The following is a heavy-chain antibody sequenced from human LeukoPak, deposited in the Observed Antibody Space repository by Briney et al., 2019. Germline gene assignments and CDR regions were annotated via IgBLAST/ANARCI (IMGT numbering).Heavy chain of an antibody. J-gene: IGHJ5*02. D-gene: IGHD5-24*01. V-gene: IGHV4-39*01. CDR1: GGSISSSSYY. Sequence: SGTLSLTCAASGGSISSSSYYWGWIRQPPGKGLEWIGNIYYSGNTYYNPSLKSRVTISVDTSKTQFSLKLSSVTAADTAVYYCARQWTVEVATIGLWGQGTLVTVSS. CDR2: IYYSGNT. CDR3: ARQWTVEVATIGL.